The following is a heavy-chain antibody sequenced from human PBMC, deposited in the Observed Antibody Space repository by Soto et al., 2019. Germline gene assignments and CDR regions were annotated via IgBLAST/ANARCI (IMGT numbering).Heavy chain of an antibody. CDR3: AREQQLRFVKGPEKGYYFDY. Sequence: GGSLRLSCAASGFTFSSYGMHWVRQAPGKGLEWVAVIWYDGSNKYYADSVKGRFTISRDNSKNTLYLQMNSLRAEDTAVYYCAREQQLRFVKGPEKGYYFDYWGQGTLVTVSS. V-gene: IGHV3-33*01. CDR1: GFTFSSYG. J-gene: IGHJ4*02. CDR2: IWYDGSNK. D-gene: IGHD6-13*01.